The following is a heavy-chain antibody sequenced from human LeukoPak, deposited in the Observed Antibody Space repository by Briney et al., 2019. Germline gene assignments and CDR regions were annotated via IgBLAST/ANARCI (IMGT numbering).Heavy chain of an antibody. D-gene: IGHD3-22*01. V-gene: IGHV4-59*01. CDR3: ARNTRWLSFDY. CDR1: GGSISSYY. Sequence: PSETLSLTCTVSGGSISSYYWSWIRQPPGKGLEWIGYIYYSGSTNYNPSLKSRVTISVDTSKNQFSLKLSSVTAADTAVYYCARNTRWLSFDYWRQGTLVTVSS. J-gene: IGHJ4*02. CDR2: IYYSGST.